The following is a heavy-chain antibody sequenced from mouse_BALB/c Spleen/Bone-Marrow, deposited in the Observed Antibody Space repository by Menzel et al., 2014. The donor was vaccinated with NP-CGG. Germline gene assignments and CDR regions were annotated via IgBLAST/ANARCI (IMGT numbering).Heavy chain of an antibody. V-gene: IGHV5-6-3*01. CDR3: ARERDGYFRDAMDY. J-gene: IGHJ4*01. CDR1: GFTFSSYG. D-gene: IGHD2-3*01. Sequence: EVQRVESGGGLVQPGVSLKLSCAASGFTFSSYGMSWVRQTPDKRLELVATISSNGGSTYYPDSVKGRFTISRDNAKNTLYLQMSSLKSEDTAMYYCARERDGYFRDAMDYWGQGTSVTASS. CDR2: ISSNGGST.